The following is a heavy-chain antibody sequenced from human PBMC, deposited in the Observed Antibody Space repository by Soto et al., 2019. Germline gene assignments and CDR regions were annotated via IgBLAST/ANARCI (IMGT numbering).Heavy chain of an antibody. J-gene: IGHJ4*02. CDR1: RFTFSSYW. CDR3: ARDQGYTSGWYSDY. CDR2: IKQDGSEK. Sequence: GGSLRLSCTASRFTFSSYWMSWVRQAPGKGLEWVANIKQDGSEKYYVDSVKGRFTISRDNAKNSLYLQMNSLRAEDTAVYYCARDQGYTSGWYSDYWGQGTLVTVSS. V-gene: IGHV3-7*01. D-gene: IGHD6-25*01.